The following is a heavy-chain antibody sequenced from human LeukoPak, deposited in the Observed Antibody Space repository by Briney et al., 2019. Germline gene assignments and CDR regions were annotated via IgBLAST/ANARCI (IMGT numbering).Heavy chain of an antibody. CDR2: IYYSGST. J-gene: IGHJ4*02. D-gene: IGHD3/OR15-3a*01. CDR1: GGSISSGDYY. Sequence: SETLSLTRTVSGGSISSGDYYWSWIRQPPGKGLEWIGYIYYSGSTYYNPSLKSRVTISVDTSKNQFSLKLSSVTAADTAVYYCARDRMDRVDYWGQGTLVTVSS. CDR3: ARDRMDRVDY. V-gene: IGHV4-30-4*01.